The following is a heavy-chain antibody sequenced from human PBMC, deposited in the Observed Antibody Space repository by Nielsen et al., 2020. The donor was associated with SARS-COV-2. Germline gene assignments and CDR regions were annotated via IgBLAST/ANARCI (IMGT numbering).Heavy chain of an antibody. D-gene: IGHD3-3*01. CDR2: IYWDDDK. V-gene: IGHV2-5*02. CDR3: AHATYYDFWSGYPQGGWFDP. J-gene: IGHJ5*02. Sequence: WIRQPPGKALEWLALIYWDDDKRYSPSLKSRLTITKDTSKNQVVLTMTNMDPVDTATYYCAHATYYDFWSGYPQGGWFDPWGQGTLVTRLL.